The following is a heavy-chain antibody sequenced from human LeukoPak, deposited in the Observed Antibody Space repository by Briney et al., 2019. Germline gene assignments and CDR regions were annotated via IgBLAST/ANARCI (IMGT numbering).Heavy chain of an antibody. Sequence: GGSLRLSCAASGFTFSSFGMSWVRQAPGKGLEWVSAISGSGVSTYYADSVKGRFTIPRDNSKNSLYLQMNSLRAEDTAVYYCAKWGCSGGDCYPFDYWGQGTLVTVSS. CDR3: AKWGCSGGDCYPFDY. CDR2: ISGSGVST. CDR1: GFTFSSFG. J-gene: IGHJ4*02. D-gene: IGHD2-15*01. V-gene: IGHV3-23*01.